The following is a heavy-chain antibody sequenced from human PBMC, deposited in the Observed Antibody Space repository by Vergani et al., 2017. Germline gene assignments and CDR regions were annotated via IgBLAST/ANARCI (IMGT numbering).Heavy chain of an antibody. CDR3: ARDQGYCSSTSCYSDAFDY. D-gene: IGHD2-2*01. CDR1: GYTFTSYG. V-gene: IGHV1-18*01. Sequence: QVQLVQSGAEVKKPGASVKVSCKASGYTFTSYGISWVRQAPGQGLEWMGWISAYNGNTNYAQKLQGRVTMTTYTATSTAYMELRSLRSDDTAVYYCARDQGYCSSTSCYSDAFDYWGQGTLVTVSS. CDR2: ISAYNGNT. J-gene: IGHJ4*02.